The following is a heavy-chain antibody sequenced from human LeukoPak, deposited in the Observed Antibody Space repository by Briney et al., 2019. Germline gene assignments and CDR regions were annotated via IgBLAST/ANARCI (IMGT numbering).Heavy chain of an antibody. CDR1: GGSISSGGYS. V-gene: IGHV4-30-2*01. CDR3: ARSPKYDSSGYYVVYFDY. CDR2: IYHSGST. D-gene: IGHD3-22*01. J-gene: IGHJ4*02. Sequence: TLSLTCAVSGGSISSGGYSWSWIRQPPGKGLERIGYIYHSGSTYYNPSLKSRVTISVDRSKNQFSLKLSSVTAADTAVYYCARSPKYDSSGYYVVYFDYWGQGTLVTVSS.